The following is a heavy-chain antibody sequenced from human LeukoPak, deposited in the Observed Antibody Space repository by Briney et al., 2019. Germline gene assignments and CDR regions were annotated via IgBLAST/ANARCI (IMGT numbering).Heavy chain of an antibody. Sequence: GGSLRLSCAASGFTFSSYAMRWVGQAPGKGLEWVAAISGRGASTYYADSVKGRFTIYRDNSKNTLYLQMNSLSAEDTAVYYCANGGYVGAFDIWGQGAMVTVSS. CDR3: ANGGYVGAFDI. V-gene: IGHV3-23*01. CDR1: GFTFSSYA. D-gene: IGHD5-12*01. J-gene: IGHJ3*02. CDR2: ISGRGAST.